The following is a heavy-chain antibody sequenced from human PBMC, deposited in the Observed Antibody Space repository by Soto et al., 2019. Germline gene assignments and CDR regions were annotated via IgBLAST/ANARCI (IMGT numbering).Heavy chain of an antibody. CDR3: ARQDYYGSGSYYDGRFDP. V-gene: IGHV4-39*01. J-gene: IGHJ5*02. D-gene: IGHD3-10*01. CDR2: IYYSGST. Sequence: SETLSLSCTVSGGSISSSSYYGGWIRQPPGKGLEWIGSIYYSGSTYYNPSLKSRVTISVDTSKNQFSLKLSSVTAADTAVYYCARQDYYGSGSYYDGRFDPWGQGTLVTVSS. CDR1: GGSISSSSYY.